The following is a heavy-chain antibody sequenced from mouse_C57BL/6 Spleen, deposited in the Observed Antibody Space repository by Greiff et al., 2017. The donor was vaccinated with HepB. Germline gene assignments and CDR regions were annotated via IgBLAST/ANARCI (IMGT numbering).Heavy chain of an antibody. J-gene: IGHJ4*01. CDR3: AREGWLLRGYYAMDY. CDR1: GYTFTDHT. D-gene: IGHD2-3*01. CDR2: IYPRDGST. Sequence: QVQLQQSDAELVKPGASVKISCKVSGYTFTDHTIHWMKQRPEQGLEWIGYIYPRDGSTKYNEKFKGKATLTADKSSSTAYMQLNSLTSEDSAVYFCAREGWLLRGYYAMDYWGQGTSVTVSS. V-gene: IGHV1-78*01.